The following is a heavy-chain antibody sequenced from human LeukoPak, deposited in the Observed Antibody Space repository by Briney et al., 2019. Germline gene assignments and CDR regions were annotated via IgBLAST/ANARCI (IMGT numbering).Heavy chain of an antibody. Sequence: GGSLRLSCAASGFTFSDFYTSFFRQAPGKGLEWISFISGTTIYTHYADYVKGRFTISRDNAKTSLFLQMNSLRPDDTAVYYCARGAVLLQWLQGYFDDWGQGTLVTVSS. D-gene: IGHD3-22*01. V-gene: IGHV3-11*05. J-gene: IGHJ4*02. CDR2: ISGTTIYT. CDR1: GFTFSDFY. CDR3: ARGAVLLQWLQGYFDD.